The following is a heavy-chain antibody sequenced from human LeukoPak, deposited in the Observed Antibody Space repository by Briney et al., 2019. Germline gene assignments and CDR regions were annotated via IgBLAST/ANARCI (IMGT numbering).Heavy chain of an antibody. Sequence: PGGSLRLSCASSGFTFSDYYMSWIRQAPGKGLEWVSHISGSSTYTDYADSVKGRFTISRDNANNSLYLQMNSLTAEDTAVYYCARDQFYAFDIWGQGTMVTVSS. CDR1: GFTFSDYY. CDR2: ISGSSTYT. CDR3: ARDQFYAFDI. V-gene: IGHV3-11*06. J-gene: IGHJ3*02.